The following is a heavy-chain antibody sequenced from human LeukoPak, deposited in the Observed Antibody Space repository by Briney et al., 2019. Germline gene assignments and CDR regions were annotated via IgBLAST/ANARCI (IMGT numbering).Heavy chain of an antibody. J-gene: IGHJ5*02. D-gene: IGHD6-19*01. CDR3: ARHVRKRGIAVAGTPGWFDP. Sequence: SETLSLTCAVSGDSISSGGYSWSWIRQTPGKGLEWIAYIHDSGSTYNNPSLKSRLSISIDTSKNQFSLKLSSVTAADTAVYYCARHVRKRGIAVAGTPGWFDPWGQGTLVTVSS. CDR1: GDSISSGGYS. V-gene: IGHV4-30-4*07. CDR2: IHDSGST.